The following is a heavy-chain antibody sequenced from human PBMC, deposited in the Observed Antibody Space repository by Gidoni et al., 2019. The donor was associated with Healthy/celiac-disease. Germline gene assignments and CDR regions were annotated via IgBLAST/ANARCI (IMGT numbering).Heavy chain of an antibody. CDR1: GFTFSSYG. J-gene: IGHJ6*02. CDR2: ISYDGSNK. D-gene: IGHD2-15*01. CDR3: AKDGLGYCSGGSCYRQFYYYYGMDV. Sequence: QVQLVESGGGVVQPGRSLRLSCAASGFTFSSYGMHWVRQAPGKGLEWVAVISYDGSNKYYADSVKGRFTISRDNSKNTLYLQMNSLRAEDTAVYYCAKDGLGYCSGGSCYRQFYYYYGMDVWGQGTTVTVSS. V-gene: IGHV3-30*18.